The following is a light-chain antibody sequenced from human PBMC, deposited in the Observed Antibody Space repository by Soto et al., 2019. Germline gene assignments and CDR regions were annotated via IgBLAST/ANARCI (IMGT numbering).Light chain of an antibody. Sequence: DIQMTQSPSTLSASVGDRVTITCRASQSISSWLAWYQQKPGTAPKLLIYKASTVESGVPSRFSGSRSGTEFTLTVSSLQPDDFATYYCQQYNDSFPYTFGQWTKVEIK. CDR2: KAS. V-gene: IGKV1-5*03. CDR1: QSISSW. CDR3: QQYNDSFPYT. J-gene: IGKJ2*01.